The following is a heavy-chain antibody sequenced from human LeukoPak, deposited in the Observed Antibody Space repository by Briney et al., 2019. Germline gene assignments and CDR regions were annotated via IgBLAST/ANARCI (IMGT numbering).Heavy chain of an antibody. D-gene: IGHD4-17*01. CDR1: GYTFTTYA. V-gene: IGHV7-4-1*02. CDR2: INSNTGNP. J-gene: IGHJ4*02. Sequence: ASVKVSCKASGYTFTTYAMNWVRQASGQGLEWRGWINSNTGNPTYAQGFTGRFFFSLYTSVSTAYLLISSLKAEDSAMYYCARVGYNGDYDYWGQGTLGTVSS. CDR3: ARVGYNGDYDY.